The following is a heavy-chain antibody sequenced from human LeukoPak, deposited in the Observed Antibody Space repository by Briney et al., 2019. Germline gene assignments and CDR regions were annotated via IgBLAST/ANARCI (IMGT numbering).Heavy chain of an antibody. CDR1: GFTFSSYS. J-gene: IGHJ5*02. V-gene: IGHV3-21*01. D-gene: IGHD3-3*01. CDR3: ASADYDFWSGYYFNRNWFDP. CDR2: ISSSGSYI. Sequence: PGGSLRLSCAASGFTFSSYSLNWVRQAPGKGLEWVSSISSSGSYIYYADSVKGRFTISRDNAKNSLYLQMNSLRAEDTAVYYCASADYDFWSGYYFNRNWFDPWGQGTLVTVSS.